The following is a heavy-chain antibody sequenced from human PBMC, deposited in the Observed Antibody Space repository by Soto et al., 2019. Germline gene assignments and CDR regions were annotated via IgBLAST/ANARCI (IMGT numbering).Heavy chain of an antibody. CDR1: GFTFTNYW. Sequence: RLSCAASGFTFTNYWMHWVRQVPGKGLVWVSRIDGVGTGTSYSDSVRGRFTISRDNAENTLYLQMNSLRAEDTAVYYCVRDSSQKVVWGQGTTVTVSS. J-gene: IGHJ6*02. CDR3: VRDSSQKVV. CDR2: IDGVGTGT. V-gene: IGHV3-74*01.